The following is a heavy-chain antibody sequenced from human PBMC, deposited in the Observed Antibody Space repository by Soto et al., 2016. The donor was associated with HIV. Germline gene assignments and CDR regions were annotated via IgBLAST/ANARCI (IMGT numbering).Heavy chain of an antibody. D-gene: IGHD6-19*01. CDR3: ARSEVIAVAGPDYFDY. Sequence: QVQLVQSGAEVKKPGASVKVSCKASGYTFTSYGISWVRQAPGQGLEWMGWISAYNGNTNYAQKLQGRVTMTTDTSTSTAYMELRSLRSDDTAVYYCARSEVIAVAGPDYFDYVGPGNPGPPSPQ. V-gene: IGHV1-18*01. J-gene: IGHJ4*02. CDR2: ISAYNGNT. CDR1: GYTFTSYG.